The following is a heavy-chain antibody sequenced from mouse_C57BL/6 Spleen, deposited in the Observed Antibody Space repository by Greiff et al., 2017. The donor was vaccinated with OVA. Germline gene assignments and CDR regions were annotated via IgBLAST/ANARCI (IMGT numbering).Heavy chain of an antibody. V-gene: IGHV3-6*01. D-gene: IGHD1-1*01. J-gene: IGHJ4*01. Sequence: DVKLQESGPGLVKPSQSLSLTCSVTGYSITSGYYWNWIRQFPGNKLEWMGYISYDGSNNYNPSLKNRISITRDTSKNQFFLKLNSVTTEDTATYYCARVNYGSSYRYAMDYWGQGTSVTVSS. CDR2: ISYDGSN. CDR3: ARVNYGSSYRYAMDY. CDR1: GYSITSGYY.